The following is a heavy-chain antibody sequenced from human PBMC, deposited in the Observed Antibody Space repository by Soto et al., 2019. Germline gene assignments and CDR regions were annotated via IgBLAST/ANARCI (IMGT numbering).Heavy chain of an antibody. J-gene: IGHJ4*02. CDR3: ARELYSSSSSY. V-gene: IGHV3-7*01. CDR2: IKQDGSEK. CDR1: GFTFSSYW. D-gene: IGHD6-6*01. Sequence: GGSLRLSCAASGFTFSSYWMSWVRQAPGKGLEWVANIKQDGSEKYYVDSVKGRFTISRDNAKNSLYLQMNSLRAEDAAVYYCARELYSSSSSYWGQGTLVTVSS.